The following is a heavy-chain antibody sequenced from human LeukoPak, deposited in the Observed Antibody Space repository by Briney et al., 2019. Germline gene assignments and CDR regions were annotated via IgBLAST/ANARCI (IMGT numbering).Heavy chain of an antibody. J-gene: IGHJ4*02. Sequence: PGGTLRLSCSASAFTFTTYGMNWVRQAPGKGLEWFSGIGGSGVRTYYADSVKGRFTISRDNSKNTLYLQMNSLRAEDTAVYYCAKAISVGATTDAADWGQGTLVTVSS. CDR1: AFTFTTYG. CDR2: IGGSGVRT. CDR3: AKAISVGATTDAAD. D-gene: IGHD1-26*01. V-gene: IGHV3-23*01.